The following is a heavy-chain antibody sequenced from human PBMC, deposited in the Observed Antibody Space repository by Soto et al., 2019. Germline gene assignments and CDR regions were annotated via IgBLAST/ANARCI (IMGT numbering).Heavy chain of an antibody. J-gene: IGHJ4*02. CDR2: IIPIFGTA. V-gene: IGHV1-69*01. CDR3: ARQDSSSGYDHYFDD. D-gene: IGHD6-13*01. Sequence: SVQVSCEASGGTFSSYAIGWVRQAPGQGLEWMGGIIPIFGTANYAQKFQGRVTITADESTSTVYMELSSLRSEDTAVYYCARQDSSSGYDHYFDDWGQGTLVTVSS. CDR1: GGTFSSYA.